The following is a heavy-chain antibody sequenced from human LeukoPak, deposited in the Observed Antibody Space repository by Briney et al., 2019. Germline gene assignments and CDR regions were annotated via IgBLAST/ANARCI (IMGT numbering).Heavy chain of an antibody. CDR3: TRQNCTGGSCSYVDC. D-gene: IGHD2-8*02. CDR1: GFTLSDSY. J-gene: IGHJ4*02. V-gene: IGHV3-73*01. CDR2: IRTKTRNYAA. Sequence: GGSLRLSCAASGFTLSDSYMHWVRQASGKGLEWVGLIRTKTRNYAATYAESVKGRFTISRDDSKNTAYLQMNSLKMEDTAVYYCTRQNCTGGSCSYVDCWGQGTLVTVSS.